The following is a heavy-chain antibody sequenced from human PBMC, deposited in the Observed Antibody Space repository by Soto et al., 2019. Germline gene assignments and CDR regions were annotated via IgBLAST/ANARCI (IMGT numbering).Heavy chain of an antibody. D-gene: IGHD2-15*01. Sequence: VQLVESGGGVVQPGRSLRLSCAASGFTFSSYAMHWVRQAPGKGLEWVAVISYDGSNKYYADSVKGRFTISRDNSKNTLYLQMNSLRAEDTAVYYCARAPVAATHYYYYGMDVWGQGTTVTVSS. J-gene: IGHJ6*02. CDR2: ISYDGSNK. V-gene: IGHV3-30-3*01. CDR3: ARAPVAATHYYYYGMDV. CDR1: GFTFSSYA.